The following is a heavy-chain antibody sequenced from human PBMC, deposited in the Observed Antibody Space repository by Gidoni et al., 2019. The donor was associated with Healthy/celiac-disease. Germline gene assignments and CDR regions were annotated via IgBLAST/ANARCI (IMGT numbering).Heavy chain of an antibody. J-gene: IGHJ5*02. CDR2: IIPILGIA. V-gene: IGHV1-69*04. CDR1: GGTFSSYA. D-gene: IGHD3-10*02. Sequence: QVQLVQSGAEVKKPGSSVKVSCKASGGTFSSYAISWVRQAPGQGLEWMGRIIPILGIANYAQKFQGRVTITADKSTSTAYMELSSLRSEDTAVYYCARSYVRGVMWNWFDPWGQGTLVTVSS. CDR3: ARSYVRGVMWNWFDP.